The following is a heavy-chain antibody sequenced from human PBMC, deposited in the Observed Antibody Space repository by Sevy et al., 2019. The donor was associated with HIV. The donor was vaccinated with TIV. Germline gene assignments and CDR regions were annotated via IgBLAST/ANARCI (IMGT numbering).Heavy chain of an antibody. V-gene: IGHV3-23*01. CDR3: AGGDKPMIPDLDY. Sequence: GGSLRLSCASSGLTRTTTGMSWVRQAPGKGLEWVAGVTSDGTTYYADSVMDRFTVSRDNSKNTLYLQLNSLRADDTAVFYCAGGDKPMIPDLDYWGQGTLVTVSS. J-gene: IGHJ4*02. D-gene: IGHD3-16*01. CDR2: VTSDGTT. CDR1: GLTRTTTG.